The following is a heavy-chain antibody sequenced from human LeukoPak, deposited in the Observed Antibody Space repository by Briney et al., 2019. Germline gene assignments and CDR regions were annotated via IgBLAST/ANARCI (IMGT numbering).Heavy chain of an antibody. CDR1: GGSISSGSYY. CDR3: ARALYDSSGYNLGYFDY. D-gene: IGHD3-22*01. V-gene: IGHV4-61*02. CDR2: IYTSGST. Sequence: SQTLSLTCTVSGGSISSGSYYWSWIRQPAGKGLEWIGRIYTSGSTNYNPSLKSRVTISVDTSKNQFSLKLSSVTAADTAVYYCARALYDSSGYNLGYFDYWGQGTLVTVPS. J-gene: IGHJ4*02.